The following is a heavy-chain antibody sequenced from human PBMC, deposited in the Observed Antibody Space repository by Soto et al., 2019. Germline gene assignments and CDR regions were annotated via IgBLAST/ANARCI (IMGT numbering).Heavy chain of an antibody. J-gene: IGHJ4*02. CDR3: AREVGGGRQYYFDS. V-gene: IGHV1-2*02. CDR1: GYTLTGYF. Sequence: ASVKDSCKATGYTLTGYFIHRVRQAPGQGLEWMGWTNPSNGGTNYAQKFQGRVTMTRDTSLSTAYMELTTLRSDDTAVFYCAREVGGGRQYYFDSWGRGTLVTVSS. D-gene: IGHD3-16*01. CDR2: TNPSNGGT.